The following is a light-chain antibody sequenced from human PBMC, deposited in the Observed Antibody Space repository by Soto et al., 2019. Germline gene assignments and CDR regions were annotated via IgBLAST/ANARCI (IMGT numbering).Light chain of an antibody. CDR1: QSVSSY. CDR2: AAS. V-gene: IGKV1-39*01. Sequence: DIQMTQSPSSLSASVGDRVTITCRASQSVSSYLNWYQQKPGKAPKVLIYAASALQSGVPARFSGSGYGTDFTLSIDSLQPEDFATYYCQQSFVPPPTFGQGTKVEIK. CDR3: QQSFVPPPT. J-gene: IGKJ1*01.